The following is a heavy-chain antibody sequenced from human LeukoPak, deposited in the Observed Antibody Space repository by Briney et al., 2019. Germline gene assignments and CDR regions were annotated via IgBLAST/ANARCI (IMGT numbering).Heavy chain of an antibody. CDR2: IKHDESAK. V-gene: IGHV3-7*01. CDR3: AADSSGWYYFVY. D-gene: IGHD6-19*01. Sequence: GGSLRLSCAASGFTFTSYWMTWVRQAPGKGLEWVANIKHDESAKYYVDSVRGRFTISRDNAKNSLYLQMNGLRAEDTAVYYCAADSSGWYYFVYWGQGPLVTVSS. J-gene: IGHJ4*02. CDR1: GFTFTSYW.